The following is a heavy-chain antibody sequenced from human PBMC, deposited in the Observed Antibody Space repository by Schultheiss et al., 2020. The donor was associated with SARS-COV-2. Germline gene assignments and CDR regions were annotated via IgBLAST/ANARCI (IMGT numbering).Heavy chain of an antibody. CDR2: INPNSGGT. CDR3: AKDRGRKNTIFGVVTPYYYGMDV. Sequence: ASVKVSCKASGYTFTGYYMHWVRQAPGQGLEWMGWINPNSGGTNYAQKFQGRVTMTRDTSISTAYMELSRLRSDDTAVYYCAKDRGRKNTIFGVVTPYYYGMDVWGQGTTVTVSS. D-gene: IGHD3-3*01. V-gene: IGHV1-2*02. CDR1: GYTFTGYY. J-gene: IGHJ6*02.